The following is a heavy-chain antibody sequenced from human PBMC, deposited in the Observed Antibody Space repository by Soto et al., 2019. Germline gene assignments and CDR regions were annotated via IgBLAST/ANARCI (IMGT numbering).Heavy chain of an antibody. Sequence: GGSLRLSCTASGFTFGDYPMSWLRQAPGKGLEWVGFIRSEAYGGTTECAASVKGRFTISRDNSKNTLYLQMNSLRAEDTAVYYCALTFDYWGQGTLVTVSS. CDR3: ALTFDY. CDR2: IRSEAYGGTT. V-gene: IGHV3-49*03. D-gene: IGHD7-27*01. CDR1: GFTFGDYP. J-gene: IGHJ4*02.